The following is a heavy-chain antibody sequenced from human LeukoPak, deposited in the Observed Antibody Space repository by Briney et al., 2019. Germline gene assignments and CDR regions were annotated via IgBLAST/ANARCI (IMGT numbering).Heavy chain of an antibody. D-gene: IGHD2-2*01. CDR2: ISSNGRTR. V-gene: IGHV3-48*03. Sequence: GGSLRLSCAASGFTFSDYEMTWVRQAPGKGLEWISYISSNGRTRSYADSVKGRFTISRDNAKNSLYLQMNSLRAEDTAVYYCARAPTGVRGIVVVPAAMRLADYWGQGTLVTVSS. J-gene: IGHJ4*02. CDR1: GFTFSDYE. CDR3: ARAPTGVRGIVVVPAAMRLADY.